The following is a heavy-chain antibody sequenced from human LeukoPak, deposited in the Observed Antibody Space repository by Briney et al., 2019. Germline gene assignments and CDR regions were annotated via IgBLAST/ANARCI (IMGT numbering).Heavy chain of an antibody. CDR2: IYYSGST. D-gene: IGHD5-24*01. J-gene: IGHJ4*02. CDR1: GGSISSSSYY. Sequence: SETLSLTCTVSGGSISSSSYYWDWIRQPPGKGLEWIGSIYYSGSTYYNPSLKSRVTISIDTSKKQLSLKLSSVTAADTAVYYCARQDDCNFDYWGQGTLVTVSS. CDR3: ARQDDCNFDY. V-gene: IGHV4-39*01.